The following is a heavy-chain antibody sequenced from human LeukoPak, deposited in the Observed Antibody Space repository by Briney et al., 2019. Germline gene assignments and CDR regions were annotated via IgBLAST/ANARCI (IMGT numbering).Heavy chain of an antibody. J-gene: IGHJ5*02. Sequence: ASVKVSCKASGYTFTGYYMHWVRQAPGQGLEWMGWINPNSGGTNYAQKFQGRVTMTRDTSISTAYKELSRLRSDDTAVYYCALFDDIVVVVAATESFFPWGQGTLVTVSS. CDR3: ALFDDIVVVVAATESFFP. CDR2: INPNSGGT. CDR1: GYTFTGYY. V-gene: IGHV1-2*02. D-gene: IGHD2-15*01.